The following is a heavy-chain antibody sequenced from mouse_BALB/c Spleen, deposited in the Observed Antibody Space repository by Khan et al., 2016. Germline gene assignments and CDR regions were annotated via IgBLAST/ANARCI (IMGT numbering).Heavy chain of an antibody. V-gene: IGHV1-4*02. CDR3: ARVLCYGWFAY. D-gene: IGHD1-1*01. CDR1: GYTFTYYT. J-gene: IGHJ3*01. CDR2: INPTSSYT. Sequence: QVQLQQSAPELARPGASVKMSCKTSGYTFTYYTIHWVKQRPGQGLEWIGKINPTSSYTEYNQKFTDKTTLTADKSSSTPYMHLISLTSEDSAVYYCARVLCYGWFAYWGQGTLVTVSA.